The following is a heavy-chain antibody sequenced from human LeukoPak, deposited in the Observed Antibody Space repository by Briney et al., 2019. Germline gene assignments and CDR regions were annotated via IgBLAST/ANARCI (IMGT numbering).Heavy chain of an antibody. D-gene: IGHD1-26*01. V-gene: IGHV1-2*02. CDR2: INPNSGGT. J-gene: IGHJ1*01. CDR1: GYTFTGYY. CDR3: ARAPGSVSP. Sequence: ASVKDSCKASGYTFTGYYIHWVRQAPGQGLEWMGWINPNSGGTNYAQKFQGRVTMTRDTSISTAYMELNWLTSDDTAVYYCARAPGSVSPWGQGTVVTVSS.